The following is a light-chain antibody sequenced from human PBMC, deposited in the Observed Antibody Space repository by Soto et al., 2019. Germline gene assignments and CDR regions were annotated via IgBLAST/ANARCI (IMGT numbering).Light chain of an antibody. Sequence: AIQMTQAPSSLSASVGDRVTITCRASQGIRSELGWYQQKPGKAPKLLIYGASTVKSGVPSRFSGSGYGTDFTLTISSLQPEDFSTYYCLQDSNYPWTFGQGTKVEIK. CDR1: QGIRSE. CDR2: GAS. V-gene: IGKV1-6*01. J-gene: IGKJ1*01. CDR3: LQDSNYPWT.